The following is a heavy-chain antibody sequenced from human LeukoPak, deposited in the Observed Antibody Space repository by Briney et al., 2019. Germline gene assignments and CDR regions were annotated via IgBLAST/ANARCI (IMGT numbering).Heavy chain of an antibody. CDR2: INQNGSEK. V-gene: IGHV3-7*01. D-gene: IGHD2-2*01. Sequence: GGSLRLSCAASGFTFSSFWMSWVRQPPGKGLEWVANINQNGSEKYFVDSVKGRFTIYRDNARNSLYLQVNSLRADDPAVYYCATIQQFCRDSSCFHEVFDYWGQGTLVAVSS. J-gene: IGHJ4*02. CDR1: GFTFSSFW. CDR3: ATIQQFCRDSSCFHEVFDY.